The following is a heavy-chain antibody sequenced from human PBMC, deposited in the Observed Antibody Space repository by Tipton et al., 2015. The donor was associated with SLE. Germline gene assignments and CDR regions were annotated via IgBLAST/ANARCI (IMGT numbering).Heavy chain of an antibody. J-gene: IGHJ2*01. D-gene: IGHD5-18*01. Sequence: TLSLTCTVSGASITSSDWWSWVRQPPGKGLEYIGEIHHRGNTNYKSSLRGRVTISVDKSKNQFSLKLTSVTAADTAVYYCARTAGRSVKLWYFDLWGRGTLVTVSS. V-gene: IGHV4-4*02. CDR1: GASITSSDW. CDR2: IHHRGNT. CDR3: ARTAGRSVKLWYFDL.